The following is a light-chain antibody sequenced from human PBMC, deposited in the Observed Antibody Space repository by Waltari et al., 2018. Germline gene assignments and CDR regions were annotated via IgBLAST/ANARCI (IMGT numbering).Light chain of an antibody. CDR1: QSVLYSSNNKNY. J-gene: IGKJ1*01. CDR3: QQYYAIPRT. CDR2: WAS. V-gene: IGKV4-1*01. Sequence: DIVMTQSPDSLAVSLGARATINCKSSQSVLYSSNNKNYLAWYQQRPGQPPKLLIYWASTRESGVPDRFSGSGSGIDFTLTISSLLAEDVAVYYCQQYYAIPRTFGQGTKVEIK.